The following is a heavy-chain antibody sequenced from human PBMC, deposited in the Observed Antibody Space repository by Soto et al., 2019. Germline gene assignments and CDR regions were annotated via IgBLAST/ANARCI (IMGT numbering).Heavy chain of an antibody. CDR2: VSGNGGST. CDR3: AKVYGAHDLFDY. Sequence: PGGSLRLSCAASGFTFSSYVMSWVRQAPGRGLEWVSSVSGNGGSTYYADSVKGRFTISRDNSKNTLYLQLNSLRVEDTAIYYCAKVYGAHDLFDYWGQGTLVTVSS. D-gene: IGHD5-12*01. CDR1: GFTFSSYV. J-gene: IGHJ4*02. V-gene: IGHV3-23*01.